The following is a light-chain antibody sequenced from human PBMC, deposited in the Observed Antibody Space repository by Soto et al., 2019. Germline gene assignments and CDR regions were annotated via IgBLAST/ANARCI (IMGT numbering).Light chain of an antibody. Sequence: QSALTQPASVSGSPGQSITISCTGTSSDVCGYNYVSWYQQHPGKAPKLMIYDVSNRPSGVSNRFSGYKSGNTASLTISGLQAEDEADYYCSSYTSSSIPYVFGTGTKLTVL. CDR1: SSDVCGYNY. V-gene: IGLV2-14*01. J-gene: IGLJ1*01. CDR3: SSYTSSSIPYV. CDR2: DVS.